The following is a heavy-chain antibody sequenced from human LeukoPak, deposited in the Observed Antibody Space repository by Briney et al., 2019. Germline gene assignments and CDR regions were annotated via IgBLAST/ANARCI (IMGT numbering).Heavy chain of an antibody. V-gene: IGHV4-59*01. CDR3: ARVGGTNYYYYGMDV. CDR2: IYDSGST. D-gene: IGHD1-1*01. J-gene: IGHJ6*02. Sequence: SETLPLTCAVYGGSFSGYYWSWIRQPPGKGLEWIGYIYDSGSTNYNPSLKSRVTISVDTSKNQFSLKLSSVTAADTAVYYCARVGGTNYYYYGMDVWGQGTTVTVSS. CDR1: GGSFSGYY.